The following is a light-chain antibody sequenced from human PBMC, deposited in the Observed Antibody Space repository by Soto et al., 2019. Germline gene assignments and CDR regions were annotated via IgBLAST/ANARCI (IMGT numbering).Light chain of an antibody. Sequence: DIQMTQSPSSLSASVGDRVTITCRASHAINKWLVWYQQKPGKAPKLLIYATSTLQSGVPSRFSGSGSGTDFTLTISSLQPEDFATYYCLQGYNCPCTFGQGTKVDIK. CDR3: LQGYNCPCT. J-gene: IGKJ2*02. CDR2: ATS. CDR1: HAINKW. V-gene: IGKV1-12*01.